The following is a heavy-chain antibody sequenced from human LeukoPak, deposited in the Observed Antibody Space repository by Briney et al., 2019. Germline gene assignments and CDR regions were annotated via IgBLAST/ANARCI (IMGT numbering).Heavy chain of an antibody. V-gene: IGHV1-69*13. CDR2: IIPIFRTA. CDR3: ARATTRDPFIYSGTIQDYYYMDV. Sequence: ASVNVSCKASGATFTSYANSRVRHPPAQGHERMGGIIPIFRTANYAQKYQGKGTITADESTSAAYVELSSLRSEDTAVYYCARATTRDPFIYSGTIQDYYYMDVWGKGTTVTVSS. J-gene: IGHJ6*03. D-gene: IGHD1-26*01. CDR1: GATFTSYA.